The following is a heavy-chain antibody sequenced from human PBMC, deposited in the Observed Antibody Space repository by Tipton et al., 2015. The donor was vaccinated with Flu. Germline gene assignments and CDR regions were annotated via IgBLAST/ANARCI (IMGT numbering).Heavy chain of an antibody. D-gene: IGHD3-10*01. V-gene: IGHV4-61*02. CDR3: AIDLFGEKDWFDP. CDR1: GGSISSGSYY. Sequence: LRLSCTVSGGSISSGSYYWSWIRQPAGKVLEWIGRIYTSGGTNYNPSLKIRVTISVDTSKNQFSLKLSSVTAADTAVYYCAIDLFGEKDWFDPWGQGTLVTVSS. J-gene: IGHJ5*02. CDR2: IYTSGGT.